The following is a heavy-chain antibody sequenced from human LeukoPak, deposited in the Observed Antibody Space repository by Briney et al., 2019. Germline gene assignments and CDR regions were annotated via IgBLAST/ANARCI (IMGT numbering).Heavy chain of an antibody. J-gene: IGHJ5*02. V-gene: IGHV4-59*01. CDR1: GGSISSYY. CDR2: IYDSGST. D-gene: IGHD3-10*01. CDR3: ARVTYYHGSGSYLHFDP. Sequence: SETLSLTCTVSGGSISSYYWSWIRQPPGKGLEWIGYIYDSGSTNYNPSLKSRVTISVDTSKNQFSLKLSSVTAADTAVYYCARVTYYHGSGSYLHFDPWGQGTLVTVSS.